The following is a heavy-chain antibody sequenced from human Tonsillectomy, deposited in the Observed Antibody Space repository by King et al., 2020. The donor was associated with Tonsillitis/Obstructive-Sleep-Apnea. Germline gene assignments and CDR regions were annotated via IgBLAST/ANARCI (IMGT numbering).Heavy chain of an antibody. J-gene: IGHJ6*03. CDR1: GFTVTSSY. V-gene: IGHV3-53*01. D-gene: IGHD1-26*01. CDR3: ARDVHGLHTTHYMDG. Sequence: VQLVESGGGLIQPGGSLRLSCAASGFTVTSSYMSWVRQAPGKGLEWVSTIYSGSTTYYADSVRGRFTISRENSKNTLYLQMNSLRAEDSAVYYCARDVHGLHTTHYMDGGGKGTTVTVSS. CDR2: IYSGSTT.